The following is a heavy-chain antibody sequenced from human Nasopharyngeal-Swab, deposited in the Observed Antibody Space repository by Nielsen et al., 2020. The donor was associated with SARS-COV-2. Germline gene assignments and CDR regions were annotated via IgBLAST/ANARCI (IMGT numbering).Heavy chain of an antibody. J-gene: IGHJ3*02. V-gene: IGHV4-30-2*01. D-gene: IGHD3-10*01. CDR2: IYHSGST. Sequence: WIRQPPGKGLEWIGYIYHSGSTYYNPSLKSRVTISVDRSKNQFSLKLSSVTAADTAVYYCARAKITIVRTPWEYDAFDIWGQGTMVTVSS. CDR3: ARAKITIVRTPWEYDAFDI.